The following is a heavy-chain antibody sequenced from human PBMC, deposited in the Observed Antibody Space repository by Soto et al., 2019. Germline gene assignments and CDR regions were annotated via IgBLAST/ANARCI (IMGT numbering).Heavy chain of an antibody. Sequence: QVQLVQSGAEVKKPGASVKVSCKASGYTFTSYYMHWVRQAPGQGLEWMGIINPSGGSTSYAQKFQGRVTMTRDTSTSTVYMELSSLRSEDTAVYYCARNSATYYDFWSGYYAVPTGANDAFDIWGQGTMVTVSS. CDR1: GYTFTSYY. CDR2: INPSGGST. V-gene: IGHV1-46*03. D-gene: IGHD3-3*01. J-gene: IGHJ3*02. CDR3: ARNSATYYDFWSGYYAVPTGANDAFDI.